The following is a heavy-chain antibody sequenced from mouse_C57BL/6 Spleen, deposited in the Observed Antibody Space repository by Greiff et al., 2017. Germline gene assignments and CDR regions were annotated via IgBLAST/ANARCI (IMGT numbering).Heavy chain of an antibody. CDR3: ARDRGTWYFDY. V-gene: IGHV3-6*01. CDR1: GYSITSGYY. J-gene: IGHJ2*01. CDR2: ISYDGSN. Sequence: EVQVVESGPGLVKPSQSLSLTCSVTGYSITSGYYWNWIRQFPGNKLEWMGYISYDGSNNYNPSLKNRISITRDTSKNQFFLKLNSVTTEDTATYYCARDRGTWYFDYWGQGTTLTVSS. D-gene: IGHD3-1*01.